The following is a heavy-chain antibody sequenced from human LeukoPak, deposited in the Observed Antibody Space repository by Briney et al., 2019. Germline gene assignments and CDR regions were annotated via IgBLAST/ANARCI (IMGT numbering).Heavy chain of an antibody. J-gene: IGHJ2*01. CDR1: GGSISSSTYY. V-gene: IGHV4-39*07. Sequence: SETLSLTCTVSGGSISSSTYYWGWIRQPPGKGLEWIGSIYYSGSTYYNPSLKSRVTISVDTSKNQFSLKLSSVTAADTAVYYCATMFREQWLGNWYFDLWGHGTLVTVSS. D-gene: IGHD6-19*01. CDR2: IYYSGST. CDR3: ATMFREQWLGNWYFDL.